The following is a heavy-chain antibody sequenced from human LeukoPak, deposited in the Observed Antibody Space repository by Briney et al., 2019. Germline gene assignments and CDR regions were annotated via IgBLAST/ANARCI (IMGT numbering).Heavy chain of an antibody. CDR1: GFTFSNAW. CDR3: SINAAGMVLY. Sequence: GGSLRLSCAASGFTFSNAWMSWVRQAPGKGLEWVGRIKSKTDGGTTDYAAPVKGRFTISRDDSKNTLYLQMSSLKTEDTAVYYCSINAAGMVLYWGQGTLVTVSS. CDR2: IKSKTDGGTT. V-gene: IGHV3-15*01. D-gene: IGHD6-13*01. J-gene: IGHJ4*02.